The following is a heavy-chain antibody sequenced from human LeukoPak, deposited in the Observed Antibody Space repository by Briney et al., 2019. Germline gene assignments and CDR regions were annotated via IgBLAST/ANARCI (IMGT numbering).Heavy chain of an antibody. V-gene: IGHV3-48*03. J-gene: IGHJ4*02. CDR3: ATPPRHYYDSSGYFRYFDY. CDR1: GFTFSSYE. D-gene: IGHD3-22*01. CDR2: ISSSGSTI. Sequence: PGGSLRLSCAASGFTFSSYEMNWGRQAPGKGLEWVSYISSSGSTIYYADSLKVRFTISRDNAKTSLYLQMNSLRAEDTAVYYCATPPRHYYDSSGYFRYFDYWGQGTLVTVSS.